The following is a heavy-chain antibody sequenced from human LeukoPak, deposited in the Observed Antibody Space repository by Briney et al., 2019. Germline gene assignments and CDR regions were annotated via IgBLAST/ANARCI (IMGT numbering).Heavy chain of an antibody. CDR2: IYHSGST. Sequence: PSETLFVTCTVSGGSISSGGYYWSWIRQPPGKGLERIGYIYHSGSTYYNPSLKSRVTISVDRSKNQFSLKLSSVTAADTAVYYCARGRTIAARPYYFDYWGQGTLVTVSS. D-gene: IGHD6-6*01. J-gene: IGHJ4*02. V-gene: IGHV4-30-2*01. CDR3: ARGRTIAARPYYFDY. CDR1: GGSISSGGYY.